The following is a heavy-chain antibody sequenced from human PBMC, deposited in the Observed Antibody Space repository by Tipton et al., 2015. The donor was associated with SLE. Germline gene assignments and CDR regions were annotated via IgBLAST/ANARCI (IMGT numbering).Heavy chain of an antibody. CDR2: IYDSETT. Sequence: TLSLTCTVSGGSFSGYYWNWIRQPPGKGLEWIGYIYDSETTNFNPSLKSRVIISEDTSKNQFSLKLSSVTAADTAVYYCARDRLGGPFDSWGQGTLVTVSS. CDR1: GGSFSGYY. CDR3: ARDRLGGPFDS. V-gene: IGHV4-59*01. D-gene: IGHD1-26*01. J-gene: IGHJ4*02.